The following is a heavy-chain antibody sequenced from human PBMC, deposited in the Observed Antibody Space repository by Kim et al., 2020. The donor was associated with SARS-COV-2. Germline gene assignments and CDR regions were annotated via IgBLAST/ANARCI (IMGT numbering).Heavy chain of an antibody. CDR2: IYYSGST. D-gene: IGHD3-3*01. Sequence: SETLSLTCTVSGGSISSSSYYWGWIRQPPGKGLEWIGSIYYSGSTYYNPSLKSRVTISVDTSKNQFSLKLSSVTAADTAVYYCARHAHSHYDFWSGYYNDDYWGQGTLVTVSS. CDR1: GGSISSSSYY. V-gene: IGHV4-39*01. J-gene: IGHJ4*02. CDR3: ARHAHSHYDFWSGYYNDDY.